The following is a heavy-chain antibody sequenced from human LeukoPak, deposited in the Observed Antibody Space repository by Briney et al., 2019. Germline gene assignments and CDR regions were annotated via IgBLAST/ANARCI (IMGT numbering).Heavy chain of an antibody. CDR3: ARLEDYVLEY. V-gene: IGHV4-59*08. CDR1: GVSIGTYY. J-gene: IGHJ4*02. Sequence: PSETLSLTCSVSGVSIGTYYWSWVRQPPGKGLEWIGYINYRGTTSYNPSLKSRVTISVDTSKNQLFLNLRSATAADTAVYYCARLEDYVLEYWGLGTLVTVSS. CDR2: INYRGTT. D-gene: IGHD4-17*01.